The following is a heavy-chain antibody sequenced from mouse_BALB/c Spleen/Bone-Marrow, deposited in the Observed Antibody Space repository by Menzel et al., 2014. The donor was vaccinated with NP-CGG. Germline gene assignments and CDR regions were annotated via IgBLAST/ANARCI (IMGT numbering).Heavy chain of an antibody. CDR2: MFPRTGAT. V-gene: IGHV1S132*01. J-gene: IGHJ4*01. CDR3: ARRDYDYDDDSMDY. Sequence: QVQLQQSGAELVKPRASVKLSCKTSGYTFTSYWIQWVKQRPGQGLGWIGEMFPRTGATYYNERFRGRATLTIDTSSSTAYMQLSSLTSEDSAVYFCARRDYDYDDDSMDYWGQGTSVTVSS. D-gene: IGHD2-4*01. CDR1: GYTFTSYW.